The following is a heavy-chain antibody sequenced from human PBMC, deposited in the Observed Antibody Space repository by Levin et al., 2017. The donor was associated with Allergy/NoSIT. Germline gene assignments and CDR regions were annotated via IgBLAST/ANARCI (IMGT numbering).Heavy chain of an antibody. CDR2: IYYNGST. CDR3: AGGYYDRSGYYRSGALY. Sequence: SETLSLTCSVSGGSMPSGDYYWSWIRQPPGKGLESVGYIYYNGSTYYNSSLKSRVIISLDMSNNQFSLKLNSVTAADTAVYFCAGGYYDRSGYYRSGALYWGQGTLVTVSS. D-gene: IGHD3-22*01. J-gene: IGHJ4*02. V-gene: IGHV4-30-4*01. CDR1: GGSMPSGDYY.